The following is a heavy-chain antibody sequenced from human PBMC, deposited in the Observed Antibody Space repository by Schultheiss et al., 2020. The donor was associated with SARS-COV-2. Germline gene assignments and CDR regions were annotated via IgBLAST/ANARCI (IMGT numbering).Heavy chain of an antibody. D-gene: IGHD3-3*01. CDR1: GGSFSGYY. Sequence: SETLSLTCAVYGGSFSGYYWSWIRQPPGKGLEWIGYIYYSGSTNYNPSLKSRVTMSVDTSKNQFSLKLSSVTAADTAVYYCARHRYITIFGVVIIPAYFDYWGQGTLVTVSS. V-gene: IGHV4-59*08. J-gene: IGHJ4*02. CDR2: IYYSGST. CDR3: ARHRYITIFGVVIIPAYFDY.